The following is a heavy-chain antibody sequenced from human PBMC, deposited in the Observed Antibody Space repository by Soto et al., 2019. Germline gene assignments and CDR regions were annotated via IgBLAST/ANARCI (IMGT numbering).Heavy chain of an antibody. J-gene: IGHJ4*02. CDR1: GSTFSSYT. Sequence: GASVKVSCKASGSTFSSYTISWVRQAPGQGLEWMGRIIPILGIANYAQKFQGRVTITADKSTSTAYMELSGLRSEDTAVYYCAREPRVTSPDILTGYGRMDYWGQGTLVTVSS. D-gene: IGHD3-9*01. CDR3: AREPRVTSPDILTGYGRMDY. CDR2: IIPILGIA. V-gene: IGHV1-69*04.